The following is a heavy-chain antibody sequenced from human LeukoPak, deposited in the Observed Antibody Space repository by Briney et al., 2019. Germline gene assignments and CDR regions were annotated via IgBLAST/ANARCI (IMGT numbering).Heavy chain of an antibody. CDR3: ARAAVVIAPTFTVRYFDP. CDR2: INPNSGCT. V-gene: IGHV1-2*02. D-gene: IGHD2-15*01. J-gene: IGHJ5*01. CDR1: AYTFTGYY. Sequence: GASVKLSCKASAYTFTGYYINWVRRAPGQRLGWWGWINPNSGCTNCAQKCQSRVTITRDTSISTAYMELIRLRSDVTDVYYCARAAVVIAPTFTVRYFDPWGQGTPVTVSS.